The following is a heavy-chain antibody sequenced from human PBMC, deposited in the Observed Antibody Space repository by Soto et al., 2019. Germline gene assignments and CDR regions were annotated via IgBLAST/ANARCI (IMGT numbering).Heavy chain of an antibody. CDR2: IYPGDSDT. D-gene: IGHD6-6*01. J-gene: IGHJ6*02. Sequence: RGSLKNSFQGSWYSFSSYWIGRVRQMPGKNLEWMGIIYPGDSDTRYSPSFQGQVTISADKSLRTAYPQWTSLKASDTALYYCARTRSFTLGFYYDGMDVWGQGTTVTVSS. CDR3: ARTRSFTLGFYYDGMDV. CDR1: WYSFSSYW. V-gene: IGHV5-51*01.